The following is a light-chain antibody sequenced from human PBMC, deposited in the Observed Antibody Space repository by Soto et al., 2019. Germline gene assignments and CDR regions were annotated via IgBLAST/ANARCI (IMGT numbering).Light chain of an antibody. CDR3: QQYNNWPGT. CDR2: GAS. Sequence: TVLTQSPATLSMSPGERATLSCRASQSLNRDLAWYQQKPGQSPRLLIFGASIRATGIPARFSGSGSGTEFTLTIGSLQSEDCALYYCQQYNNWPGTFGQGTKVEI. J-gene: IGKJ1*01. V-gene: IGKV3-15*01. CDR1: QSLNRD.